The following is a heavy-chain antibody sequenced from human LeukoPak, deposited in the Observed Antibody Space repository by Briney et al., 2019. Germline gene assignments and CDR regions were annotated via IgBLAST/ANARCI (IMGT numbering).Heavy chain of an antibody. Sequence: GGSLRLSCAVSRLTFSRFAMDWVRPAPGKGRGWVACIRDDGSNKYYADSVKGRFTISRDNSKNTLYLQMNRLRPEDTAVYYCAKDRGDGYPTHFDYWGQGTLVTVSS. CDR1: RLTFSRFA. CDR2: IRDDGSNK. V-gene: IGHV3-30*02. CDR3: AKDRGDGYPTHFDY. J-gene: IGHJ4*02. D-gene: IGHD5-24*01.